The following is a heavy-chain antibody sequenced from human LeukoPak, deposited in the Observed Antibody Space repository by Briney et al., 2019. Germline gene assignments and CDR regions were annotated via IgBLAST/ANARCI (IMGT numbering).Heavy chain of an antibody. V-gene: IGHV3-33*01. CDR1: GFTFSSYG. J-gene: IGHJ6*02. CDR3: ARAGFWSGYPNYYYYGMDV. CDR2: IWYDGSNK. D-gene: IGHD3-3*01. Sequence: GRSLRLSCAASGFTFSSYGMHWVRQAPGKGLEWVAVIWYDGSNKYCADSVKGRFTISRDNSKNTLYLQMNSLRAEDTAVYYCARAGFWSGYPNYYYYGMDVWGQGTTVTVSS.